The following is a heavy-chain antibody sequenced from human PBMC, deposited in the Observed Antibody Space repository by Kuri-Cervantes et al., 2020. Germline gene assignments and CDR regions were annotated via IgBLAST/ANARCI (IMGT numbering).Heavy chain of an antibody. CDR2: IYTSGST. CDR3: AREPPPSYYYDISPLDP. J-gene: IGHJ5*02. V-gene: IGHV4-61*02. CDR1: GGSISSGSYY. D-gene: IGHD3-22*01. Sequence: LRLSCTVSGGSISSGSYYWSWIRQPAGKGLEWIGRIYTSGSTNYNPSLKSRVTISVDTSKNQFSLKLSSVTAADTAVYYCAREPPPSYYYDISPLDPWGQGTLATVSS.